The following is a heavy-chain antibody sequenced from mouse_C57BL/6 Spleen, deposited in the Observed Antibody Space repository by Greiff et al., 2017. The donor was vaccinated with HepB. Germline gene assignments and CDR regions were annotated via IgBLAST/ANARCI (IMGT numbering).Heavy chain of an antibody. CDR2: IDPEDGET. Sequence: VQLKQSGAELVKPGASVKLSCTASGFNIKDYYMHWVKQRTEQGLEWIGRIDPEDGETKYAPKFQGKATITADTSYNTAYLKLSSLTSEDTAVYYCAREAYGSSPSYWYFDVWGTGTTVTVSS. CDR1: GFNIKDYY. D-gene: IGHD1-1*01. J-gene: IGHJ1*03. CDR3: AREAYGSSPSYWYFDV. V-gene: IGHV14-2*01.